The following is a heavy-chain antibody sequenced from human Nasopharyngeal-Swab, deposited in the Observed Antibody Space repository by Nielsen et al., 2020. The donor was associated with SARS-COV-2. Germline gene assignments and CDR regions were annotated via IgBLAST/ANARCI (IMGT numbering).Heavy chain of an antibody. D-gene: IGHD6-19*01. Sequence: GGSLRLSCAASGFTFSDYYMSWIRQAPGEGLEWVANIKQDGSEKYYVDSVKGRFTISRDNAKNSLYLQMNSLRAEDTAVYYCARTRGGIAVAGRGYWYFDLWGRGTLVTVSS. CDR2: IKQDGSEK. CDR3: ARTRGGIAVAGRGYWYFDL. CDR1: GFTFSDYY. J-gene: IGHJ2*01. V-gene: IGHV3-7*03.